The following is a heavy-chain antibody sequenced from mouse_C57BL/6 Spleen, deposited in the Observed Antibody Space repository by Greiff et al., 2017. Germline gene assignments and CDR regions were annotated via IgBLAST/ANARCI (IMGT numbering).Heavy chain of an antibody. D-gene: IGHD2-3*01. V-gene: IGHV2-5*01. CDR1: GFSLTSSG. J-gene: IGHJ4*01. CDR2: LWRGGST. Sequence: VQLQESGPGLVQPSQSLSITCTVSGFSLTSSGVHWVRQSPGKGLAWLGVLWRGGSTDYNAAFMSRLSITKDNSKSQVFFKMNSLQADDTGIYYCAKKGDGYSDYAMDYWGQGTSVTVSS. CDR3: AKKGDGYSDYAMDY.